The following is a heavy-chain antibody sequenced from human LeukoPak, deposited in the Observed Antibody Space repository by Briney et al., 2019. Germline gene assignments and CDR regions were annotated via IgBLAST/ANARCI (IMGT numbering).Heavy chain of an antibody. V-gene: IGHV4-59*08. CDR1: GGSISSYY. D-gene: IGHD3-10*01. CDR2: IYYSGST. J-gene: IGHJ6*02. Sequence: SETLSLTCTVSGGSISSYYWSWIRQPPGKGLEWIGYIYYSGSTNYNPSLKSRVTIALDTSKNQFSLKLSSVTAADTAVYYCARRTSGRSGSDYYYYGMDVWGQGTTVTVSS. CDR3: ARRTSGRSGSDYYYYGMDV.